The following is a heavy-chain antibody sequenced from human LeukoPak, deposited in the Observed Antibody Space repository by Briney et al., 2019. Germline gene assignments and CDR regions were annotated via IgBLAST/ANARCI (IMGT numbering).Heavy chain of an antibody. CDR1: GGSFSGYY. Sequence: SETLSLTCAVYGGSFSGYYWSWIRQPPGKGLEWIGEINHSGNTNYNPSLKSRVTISVDTSKNQFSLKLSSVTAADTAVYYCAHVGVAGTERGSWGQGTLVTVSS. J-gene: IGHJ5*02. CDR2: INHSGNT. D-gene: IGHD6-19*01. CDR3: AHVGVAGTERGS. V-gene: IGHV4-34*01.